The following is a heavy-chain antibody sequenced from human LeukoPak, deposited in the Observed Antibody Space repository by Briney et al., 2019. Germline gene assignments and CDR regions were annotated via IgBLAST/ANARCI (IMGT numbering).Heavy chain of an antibody. D-gene: IGHD3-10*01. CDR3: ILGGKLDY. CDR1: GGSISSSNYY. V-gene: IGHV4-39*01. J-gene: IGHJ4*01. CDR2: IYHTGST. Sequence: SDTLSLTCTVSGGSISSSNYYRGWIRQPPGKGLEWIGGIYHTGSTHYNPSLKSRVTISVDTSKNQLSLRLSSVTAADTALYYCILGGKLDYWGRGIWATVSS.